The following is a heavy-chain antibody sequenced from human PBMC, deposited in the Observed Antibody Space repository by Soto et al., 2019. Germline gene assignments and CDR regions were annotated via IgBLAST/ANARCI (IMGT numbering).Heavy chain of an antibody. CDR2: ISSSGSTI. CDR1: GFTFSDYY. CDR3: ARVRAGDRLPRSSYYFDY. J-gene: IGHJ4*02. Sequence: GGSLRLSCAASGFTFSDYYMSWIRQAPGKGLEWVSYISSSGSTIYYADSVKGRFTISRDNAKNSLYLQMNSLRAEDTAVYYCARVRAGDRLPRSSYYFDYWGQGTQVTVSS. V-gene: IGHV3-11*01. D-gene: IGHD7-27*01.